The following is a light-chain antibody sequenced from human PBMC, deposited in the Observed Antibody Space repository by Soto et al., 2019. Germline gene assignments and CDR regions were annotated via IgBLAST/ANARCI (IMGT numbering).Light chain of an antibody. Sequence: IVLTQSPATLSVSPGERVTLSCSASENVGTNLALYQQRLGQPPSLLIYCSSTRATGISATFSGSGSRTELILTISSLQSEDSAVYYCQQYNNWGRSFGGGTRVEIK. CDR3: QQYNNWGRS. CDR2: CSS. J-gene: IGKJ4*01. CDR1: ENVGTN. V-gene: IGKV3D-15*01.